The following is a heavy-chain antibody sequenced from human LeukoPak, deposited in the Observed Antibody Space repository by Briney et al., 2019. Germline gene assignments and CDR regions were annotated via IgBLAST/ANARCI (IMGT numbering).Heavy chain of an antibody. CDR3: ARENWRDGYVGSK. D-gene: IGHD5-24*01. Sequence: SETLSLTCSVTGGSIVSSTFYWGWVRQPPGKGLEWIGIIHHSGSTYYNSSLKSRVTISVDTSKNTLSLKLNSVTAADTAVYYCARENWRDGYVGSKWGQGTLVTVSS. CDR2: IHHSGST. V-gene: IGHV4-39*07. CDR1: GGSIVSSTFY. J-gene: IGHJ4*02.